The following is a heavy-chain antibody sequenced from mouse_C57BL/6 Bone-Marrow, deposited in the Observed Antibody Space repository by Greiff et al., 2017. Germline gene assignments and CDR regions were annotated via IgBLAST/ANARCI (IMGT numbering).Heavy chain of an antibody. CDR3: ARPPITTVVHWYFDV. D-gene: IGHD1-1*01. CDR2: ISSGGSYT. V-gene: IGHV5-6*01. Sequence: EVKLVESGGDLVKPGGSLKLSCAASGFTFSSYGMSWVRQTPDKRLEWVATISSGGSYTYYPDSVKGRFTISRDNAKNTLYLQMSSLKSEDTAMYYCARPPITTVVHWYFDVWGTGTTVTVSS. CDR1: GFTFSSYG. J-gene: IGHJ1*03.